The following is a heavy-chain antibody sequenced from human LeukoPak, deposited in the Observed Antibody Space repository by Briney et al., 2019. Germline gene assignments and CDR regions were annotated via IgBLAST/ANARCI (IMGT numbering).Heavy chain of an antibody. CDR1: GFSFSTYD. V-gene: IGHV3-23*01. CDR2: VSGSGGST. D-gene: IGHD2-2*01. CDR3: AKGARYCSSTSCYASYYYYGMDV. Sequence: GRSLRLSCATSGFSFSTYDMHWVRQAPGKGLQWVSGVSGSGGSTYYADSVKGRFTISRDNSKNTLYLQMNSLRAEDTAVYYCAKGARYCSSTSCYASYYYYGMDVWGQGTTVAVSS. J-gene: IGHJ6*02.